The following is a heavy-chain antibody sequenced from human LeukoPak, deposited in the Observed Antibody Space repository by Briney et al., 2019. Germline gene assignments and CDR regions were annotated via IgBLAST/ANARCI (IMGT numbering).Heavy chain of an antibody. CDR3: ARTPVGDGNWFDP. V-gene: IGHV3-21*01. CDR2: ISSSSSYI. Sequence: KTGGSLRLSCAASGFTFSSYSMNWVRQAPGKGLEWVSSISSSSSYIYYADSVKGRLTISRDNAKNSLYLQMNSLRAEDTAVYYCARTPVGDGNWFDPWGQGTLVTVSS. CDR1: GFTFSSYS. J-gene: IGHJ5*02. D-gene: IGHD4-17*01.